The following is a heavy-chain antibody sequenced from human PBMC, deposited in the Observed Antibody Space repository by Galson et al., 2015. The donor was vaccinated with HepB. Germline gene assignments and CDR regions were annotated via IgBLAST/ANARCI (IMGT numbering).Heavy chain of an antibody. V-gene: IGHV4-31*03. J-gene: IGHJ4*02. CDR3: ARGGRGDFFDY. Sequence: TLSLTCTVSGGSISSGGYHWSWIRQHPGKGLEWIGYIYYSGSTYYNPSLKSRVTISVDTSKNQFSLKLSSVTAADTAVYYCARGGRGDFFDYWGQGTLVTVSS. CDR2: IYYSGST. CDR1: GGSISSGGYH.